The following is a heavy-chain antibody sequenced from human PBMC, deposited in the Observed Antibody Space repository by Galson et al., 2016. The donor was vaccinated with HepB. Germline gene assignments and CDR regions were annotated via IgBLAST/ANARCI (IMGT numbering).Heavy chain of an antibody. D-gene: IGHD6-19*01. CDR2: ISWNGGTI. CDR1: GFTFDDYA. CDR3: TKARRGQWLVLSLEY. Sequence: SLRLSCAASGFTFDDYAMHWVRQAPGKGLEWVSGISWNGGTIGYADSVKGRFIISRDNSKNSLYLEMNRLRVEDTAFYYCTKARRGQWLVLSLEYWGQGDLVTVSS. V-gene: IGHV3-9*01. J-gene: IGHJ4*02.